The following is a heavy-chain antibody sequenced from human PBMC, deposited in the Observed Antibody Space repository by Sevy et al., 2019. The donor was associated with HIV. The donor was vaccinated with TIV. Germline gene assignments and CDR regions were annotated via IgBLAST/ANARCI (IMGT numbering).Heavy chain of an antibody. V-gene: IGHV4-34*01. Sequence: SETLSLTCAVYGGSFSGYYWGWIRQPPGKGLEWIGEINHSGSTNYNPSLKSRVTISGDTSKNQFSLKLSSVTAADTAVYYCARHCSSTSCSHAFDIWGQGTMVTVSS. J-gene: IGHJ3*02. CDR3: ARHCSSTSCSHAFDI. CDR2: INHSGST. D-gene: IGHD2-2*01. CDR1: GGSFSGYY.